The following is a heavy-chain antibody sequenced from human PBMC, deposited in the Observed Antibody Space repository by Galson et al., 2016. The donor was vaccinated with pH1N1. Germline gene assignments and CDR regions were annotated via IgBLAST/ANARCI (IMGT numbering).Heavy chain of an antibody. V-gene: IGHV7-4-1*02. CDR3: GREGLPGVAFDV. D-gene: IGHD3-10*01. Sequence: SVKVSCKASGYTLTHYVVHWVRQAPGQGLEWMGRFHTDNGNPTYAQNFQGRFVVSLDTSANTTYLQLNGLRVEGTAVYYCGREGLPGVAFDVWGQGTLVTVSS. CDR1: GYTLTHYV. J-gene: IGHJ4*02. CDR2: FHTDNGNP.